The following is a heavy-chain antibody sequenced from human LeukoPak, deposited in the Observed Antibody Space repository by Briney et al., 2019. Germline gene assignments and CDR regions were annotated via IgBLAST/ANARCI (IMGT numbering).Heavy chain of an antibody. V-gene: IGHV4-59*12. J-gene: IGHJ6*02. CDR1: GGSISYYY. CDR3: ARAPPGATYYYGMDV. Sequence: PSETLSLTCTLSGGSISYYYWSWIRQPPGGGLEWIGYIFFTGTTKYNPSLQSRVTMSIDTTWNHFSLKLTSVTAADTAVYYCARAPPGATYYYGMDVWGQGTTVNVSS. CDR2: IFFTGTT. D-gene: IGHD1-26*01.